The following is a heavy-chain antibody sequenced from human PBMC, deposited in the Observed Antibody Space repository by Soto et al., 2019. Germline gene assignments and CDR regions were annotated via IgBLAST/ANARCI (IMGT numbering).Heavy chain of an antibody. CDR3: ARDKARQQLGGNYYYILDV. J-gene: IGHJ6*02. CDR2: IMPVFATP. V-gene: IGHV1-69*12. Sequence: QVQLVQSGAEVKKPGSSVKVSCKASGGTFSTSAISWVRQAPGQGLEWVGGIMPVFATPDYAQKFQGRVTISADESTTTAYLELTSLRTDDTAVYFCARDKARQQLGGNYYYILDVWGQGTAIIFSS. CDR1: GGTFSTSA. D-gene: IGHD3-3*02.